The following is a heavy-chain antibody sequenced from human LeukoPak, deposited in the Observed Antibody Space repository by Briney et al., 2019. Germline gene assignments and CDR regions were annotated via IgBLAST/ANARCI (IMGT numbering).Heavy chain of an antibody. V-gene: IGHV4-34*01. CDR3: ARYRRDGYNKRVFDY. J-gene: IGHJ4*02. CDR1: GGSFSGYY. Sequence: SETLSLTCAVYGGSFSGYYWSWIRQPPGKGLEWIGEINHSGSTNYNPSLKSRVTISVDMSKNQFSLKLSSVTAADTAVYYCARYRRDGYNKRVFDYWGQGTLVTVSS. D-gene: IGHD5-24*01. CDR2: INHSGST.